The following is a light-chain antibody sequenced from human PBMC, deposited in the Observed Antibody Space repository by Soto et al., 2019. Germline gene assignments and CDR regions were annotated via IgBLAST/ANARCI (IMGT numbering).Light chain of an antibody. CDR2: KAS. J-gene: IGKJ1*01. Sequence: DIQMTQSPSTLSASVGDRVTITCRASQSISSWLAWYQQKPGKAPKLLIYKASSLESGVPSRVSGSGAGTEFTLTISSLQPDDVATYYCQQYNRYWTFGQGTKVEIK. V-gene: IGKV1-5*03. CDR3: QQYNRYWT. CDR1: QSISSW.